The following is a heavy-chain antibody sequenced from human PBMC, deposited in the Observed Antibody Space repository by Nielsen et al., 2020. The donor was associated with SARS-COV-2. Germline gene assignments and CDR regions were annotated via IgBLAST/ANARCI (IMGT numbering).Heavy chain of an antibody. Sequence: GESLKISCAASGFTFSSYAMSWVRQAPGKGLEWVSAISGSGGSTYYADSVKGRFTISRDNSKNTLYLQMNSLRSEDSAVYYCARDIVGGLDVWGQGTTVIVSS. D-gene: IGHD2-15*01. CDR3: ARDIVGGLDV. CDR1: GFTFSSYA. V-gene: IGHV3-23*01. CDR2: ISGSGGST. J-gene: IGHJ6*02.